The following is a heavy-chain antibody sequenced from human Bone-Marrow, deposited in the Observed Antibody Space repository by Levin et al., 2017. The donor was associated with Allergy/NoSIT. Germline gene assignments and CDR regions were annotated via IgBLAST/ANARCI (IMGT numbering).Heavy chain of an antibody. Sequence: PGGSLRLSCVASGFTFRTYWMTWFRQAPGKGLEWVANIKGDGTEKHYVGSVRDRFTISRDNAQNSLFLQMNSLRVEDTAVYYCARDAMRGGDLDNWGQGTLVTVSS. CDR3: ARDAMRGGDLDN. J-gene: IGHJ4*02. D-gene: IGHD2-2*01. V-gene: IGHV3-7*01. CDR2: IKGDGTEK. CDR1: GFTFRTYW.